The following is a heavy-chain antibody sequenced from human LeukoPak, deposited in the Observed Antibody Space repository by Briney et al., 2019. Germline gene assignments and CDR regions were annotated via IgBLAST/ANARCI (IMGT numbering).Heavy chain of an antibody. J-gene: IGHJ4*02. CDR2: IWYDGSNK. V-gene: IGHV3-33*01. CDR1: GFTFSNYG. CDR3: AREGPRGNSQFDY. D-gene: IGHD2/OR15-2a*01. Sequence: GGSLRLSCAACGFTFSNYGMHWVRQAPGKGLVWVALIWYDGSNKYYTDSVKGRFTISRDNSKNTLYLHMNSLRAEDTALYYCAREGPRGNSQFDYWGQGTLVTVSS.